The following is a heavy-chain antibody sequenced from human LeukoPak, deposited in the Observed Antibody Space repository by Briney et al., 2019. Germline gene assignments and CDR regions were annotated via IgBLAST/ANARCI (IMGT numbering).Heavy chain of an antibody. D-gene: IGHD2/OR15-2a*01. CDR1: GFTFSTYE. Sequence: GGSLRLSCAASGFTFSTYELNWVRQAPGKGLEWVSYIRSSGSIIYYADSVKGRFTISRVDATNSLYLQMTSLRAEDTAVYYCARGVVKDVWGKGTRVTVSS. CDR3: ARGVVKDV. V-gene: IGHV3-48*03. CDR2: IRSSGSII. J-gene: IGHJ6*04.